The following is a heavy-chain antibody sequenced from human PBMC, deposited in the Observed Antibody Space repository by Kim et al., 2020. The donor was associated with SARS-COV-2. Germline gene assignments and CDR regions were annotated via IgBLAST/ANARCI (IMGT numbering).Heavy chain of an antibody. CDR3: ARVADLRGQKYYADFDSLGYFQH. J-gene: IGHJ1*01. D-gene: IGHD3-9*01. CDR1: GYTFTSYG. V-gene: IGHV1-18*04. CDR2: ISAYNGNT. Sequence: ASVKVSCKASGYTFTSYGISWVRQAPGQGLEWMGWISAYNGNTNYAQKLQGRVTMTTDTSTSTAYMELRSLRSDDTAVYYCARVADLRGQKYYADFDSLGYFQHWGQGTLVTVSS.